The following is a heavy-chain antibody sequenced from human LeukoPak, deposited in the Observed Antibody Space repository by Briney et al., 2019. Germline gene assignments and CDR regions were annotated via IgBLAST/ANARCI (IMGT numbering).Heavy chain of an antibody. CDR1: GNSISSGYY. D-gene: IGHD3-10*01. CDR2: IYHSGGT. Sequence: SETLSLTCTVSGNSISSGYYWGWIRQPPGKGLEWIGSIYHSGGTYYNLSLKSRVTISVATSKNQFSLKLSSVTAADTAVYYCARGMVRGVIVDYWGQGTLVTVSS. CDR3: ARGMVRGVIVDY. V-gene: IGHV4-38-2*02. J-gene: IGHJ4*02.